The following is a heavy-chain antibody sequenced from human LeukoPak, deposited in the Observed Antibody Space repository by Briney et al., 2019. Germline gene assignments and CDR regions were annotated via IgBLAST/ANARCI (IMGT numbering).Heavy chain of an antibody. CDR1: GGSISSSYY. J-gene: IGHJ4*02. CDR3: ARLREYYDSSGYSSIIFDY. CDR2: IYYSGST. Sequence: SETLSLTCTVSGGSISSSYYWGWIRQPPGKGLEWIGSIYYSGSTYYNPSLKSRVTISVDTSKNQFSLKLSSVTAADTAVYYCARLREYYDSSGYSSIIFDYWGQGTLVTVSS. D-gene: IGHD3-22*01. V-gene: IGHV4-39*01.